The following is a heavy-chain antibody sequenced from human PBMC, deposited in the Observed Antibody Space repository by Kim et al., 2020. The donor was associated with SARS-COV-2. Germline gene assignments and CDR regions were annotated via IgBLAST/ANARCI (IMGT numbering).Heavy chain of an antibody. V-gene: IGHV1-46*01. Sequence: SYAQKVEGRVIKTRDTTTSTVYMGLSSLRIEDTAVYYCARGVAGTEYFDYWGQGTLVTVSS. CDR3: ARGVAGTEYFDY. J-gene: IGHJ4*02. D-gene: IGHD6-19*01.